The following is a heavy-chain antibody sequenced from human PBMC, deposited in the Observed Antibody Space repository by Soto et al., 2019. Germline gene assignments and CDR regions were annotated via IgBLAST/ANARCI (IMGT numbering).Heavy chain of an antibody. J-gene: IGHJ6*01. CDR2: IIPIFGTP. Sequence: ASVKVSCKASGGTFSNYAISWVRQAPGQGLEWMGGIIPIFGTPNYAQKFQGRVTISADESTSAAYMELSGLRSEDTAIYFCASGYCGGDCPFPPYYYYGMDVWGQGTTVTVSS. D-gene: IGHD2-21*02. CDR3: ASGYCGGDCPFPPYYYYGMDV. CDR1: GGTFSNYA. V-gene: IGHV1-69*13.